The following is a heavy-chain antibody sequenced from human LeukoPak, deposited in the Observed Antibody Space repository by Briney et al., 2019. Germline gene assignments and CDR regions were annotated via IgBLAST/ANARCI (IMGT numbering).Heavy chain of an antibody. J-gene: IGHJ6*02. CDR1: GFTFDDYA. D-gene: IGHD3-10*01. CDR3: AKDRGGFGESRNYNYGMDV. V-gene: IGHV3-9*01. CDR2: IRWDSGSL. Sequence: PGRSLRLSCAASGFTFDDYAMHWVRQAPGKGLEWVSGIRWDSGSLGYADSVKGRFTISRDNAKNSLYLQMNSLRNEDTALYYCAKDRGGFGESRNYNYGMDVWGQGTTVTVSS.